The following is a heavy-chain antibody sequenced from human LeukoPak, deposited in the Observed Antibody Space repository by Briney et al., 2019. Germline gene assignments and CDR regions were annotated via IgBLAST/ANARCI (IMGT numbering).Heavy chain of an antibody. V-gene: IGHV4-59*01. D-gene: IGHD3-3*01. CDR3: ARADFWSGYPRTYYMDV. J-gene: IGHJ6*03. Sequence: SETLSLTCTVSGGSISSYYWSWIRQPPGKGLEWIGYIYYSGSTNYNPSLKSRVTISVDTSKNQFSLKLSSVTAADTAVYYCARADFWSGYPRTYYMDVWGKGTTVTVSS. CDR2: IYYSGST. CDR1: GGSISSYY.